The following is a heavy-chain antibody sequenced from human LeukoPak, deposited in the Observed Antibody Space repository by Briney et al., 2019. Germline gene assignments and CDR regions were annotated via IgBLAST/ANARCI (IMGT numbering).Heavy chain of an antibody. CDR3: ARVLRYCSGGNCYSGGLGYMDV. J-gene: IGHJ6*03. Sequence: PGGSLRLSCAASGFTFNNYNINWVRQAPGKGLEWVSYISSGSTTIYYADSVKGRFTISRDNAKNSLFLQMNSLRAEDSAVYYCARVLRYCSGGNCYSGGLGYMDVWGKGTTVTISS. CDR1: GFTFNNYN. V-gene: IGHV3-48*04. D-gene: IGHD2-15*01. CDR2: ISSGSTTI.